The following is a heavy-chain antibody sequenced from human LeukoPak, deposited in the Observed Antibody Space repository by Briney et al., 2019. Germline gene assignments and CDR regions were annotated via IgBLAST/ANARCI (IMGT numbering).Heavy chain of an antibody. J-gene: IGHJ4*02. Sequence: KSSETLSLTCTVSGGSISSGDYYWSWLRQPPGKGLEWIEYIYYSGSTYYNPSLKSRVTISVDTSKNQFSLKLSSVTAADTAVYYCARVSDYDFWSGYFYFDYWGQGTLVTVSS. V-gene: IGHV4-30-4*01. CDR3: ARVSDYDFWSGYFYFDY. CDR1: GGSISSGDYY. CDR2: IYYSGST. D-gene: IGHD3-3*01.